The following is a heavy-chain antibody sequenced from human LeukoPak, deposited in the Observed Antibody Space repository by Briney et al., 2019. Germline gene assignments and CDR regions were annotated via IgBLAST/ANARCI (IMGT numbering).Heavy chain of an antibody. CDR3: VRIYYDSSGYYLTDYYFDS. J-gene: IGHJ4*02. D-gene: IGHD3-22*01. V-gene: IGHV4-39*01. CDR1: GDSISSSSFH. CDR2: THSSGIT. Sequence: SETLSLSCTVSGDSISSSSFHWGWIRQPPGRGLEWVASTHSSGITYYSPSLKSRVTVSVDTSRNRFSLQLSSVTAADTAVYYCVRIYYDSSGYYLTDYYFDSWDQGTLVTVSS.